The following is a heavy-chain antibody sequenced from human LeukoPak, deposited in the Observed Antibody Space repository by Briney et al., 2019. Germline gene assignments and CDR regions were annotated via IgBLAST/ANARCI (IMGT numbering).Heavy chain of an antibody. D-gene: IGHD6-13*01. CDR3: AKDQIAAAGTNYYYGMDV. V-gene: IGHV4-34*01. J-gene: IGHJ6*02. CDR2: INHSGST. Sequence: SETLSLTCAVYGGSFSDYYWTWIRQPPGKGLEWIGEINHSGSTNYNPSLKSRVTISADTSKNQFSLKLNSVTAADTAVYYCAKDQIAAAGTNYYYGMDVWGQGTTVTVSS. CDR1: GGSFSDYY.